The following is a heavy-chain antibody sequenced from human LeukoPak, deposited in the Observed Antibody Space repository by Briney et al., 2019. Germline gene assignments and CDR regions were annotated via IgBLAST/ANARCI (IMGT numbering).Heavy chain of an antibody. CDR1: GFTFSNYA. Sequence: GSLRLSCAASGFTFSNYAMSWVRQAPGKGLEWIGNIYYTGSTYYNASLQSRVTISIDMSKNQFSLRLSSVTAADTAMYYCVKSGGYGLIDYWGQGTLVTVSS. CDR3: VKSGGYGLIDY. J-gene: IGHJ4*02. CDR2: IYYTGST. V-gene: IGHV4-59*04. D-gene: IGHD6-19*01.